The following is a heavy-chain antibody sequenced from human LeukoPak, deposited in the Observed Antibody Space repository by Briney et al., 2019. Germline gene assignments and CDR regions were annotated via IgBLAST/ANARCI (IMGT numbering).Heavy chain of an antibody. CDR3: ARGQSITIFGVVKAYFDY. Sequence: PSETLSLTCAVYGGSFSGYYWSWIRQPPGKGLEWIGEINHSGSTNYNPSLKGRVTISVDTSKNQFSLKLSSVTAADTAVYYCARGQSITIFGVVKAYFDYWGQGTLVTVSS. CDR1: GGSFSGYY. J-gene: IGHJ4*02. CDR2: INHSGST. D-gene: IGHD3-3*01. V-gene: IGHV4-34*01.